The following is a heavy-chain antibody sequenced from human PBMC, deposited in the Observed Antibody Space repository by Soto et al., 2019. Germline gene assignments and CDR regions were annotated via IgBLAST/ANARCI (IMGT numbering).Heavy chain of an antibody. J-gene: IGHJ4*02. V-gene: IGHV3-23*01. CDR1: GFTFSSYA. CDR3: KYSGYDSPFDY. CDR2: ISGSGGST. D-gene: IGHD5-12*01. Sequence: GSLRLSCAASGFTFSSYAMSWVRQAPGKGLEWVSAISGSGGSTYYADSVKGRFTISRDNSKNTLYLQMNSLRAEDTAVYYCKYSGYDSPFDYWGQGTLVTVSS.